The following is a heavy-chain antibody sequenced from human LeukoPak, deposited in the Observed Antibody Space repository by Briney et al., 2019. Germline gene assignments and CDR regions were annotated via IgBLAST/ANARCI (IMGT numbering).Heavy chain of an antibody. D-gene: IGHD6-13*01. Sequence: GGSLRLSCAGSGFTFSTYWMTWVRQAPGKGLEWVANINQDGGEKYYVDSVKGRFTISRDNAMNSLYLQMNSLGAEDTAIYYCARSVPYGTTWYGRSDFWGQGTQVTVSS. V-gene: IGHV3-7*03. CDR1: GFTFSTYW. CDR2: INQDGGEK. J-gene: IGHJ4*02. CDR3: ARSVPYGTTWYGRSDF.